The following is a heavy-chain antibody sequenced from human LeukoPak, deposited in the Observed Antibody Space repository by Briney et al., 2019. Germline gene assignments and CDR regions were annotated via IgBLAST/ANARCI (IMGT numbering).Heavy chain of an antibody. Sequence: GASVKVSCKASGGTFSSYAISWVRQAPGQGLEWMGGIIPIFGTANYAQKFQGRVTITADESTSTAYMELSSLRVEDTALYYCVRLGSTSPGNWYKLFDQWGQGTLVTVSS. D-gene: IGHD2-2*01. CDR1: GGTFSSYA. CDR3: VRLGSTSPGNWYKLFDQ. V-gene: IGHV1-69*13. CDR2: IIPIFGTA. J-gene: IGHJ4*02.